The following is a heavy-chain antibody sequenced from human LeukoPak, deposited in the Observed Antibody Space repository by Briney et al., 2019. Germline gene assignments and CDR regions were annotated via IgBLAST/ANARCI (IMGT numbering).Heavy chain of an antibody. CDR2: IYYSGST. V-gene: IGHV4-59*08. CDR1: GGSISSYY. J-gene: IGHJ4*02. Sequence: ASETLSLTCTVSGGSISSYYWSWIRQPPGKGLEWIGYIYYSGSTNYNPSLKSRVTISVDTSKDHFSLKLSSVTAADTAVYYCARHNPGYYGHFDFWGQGSLVTVSS. CDR3: ARHNPGYYGHFDF. D-gene: IGHD3-9*01.